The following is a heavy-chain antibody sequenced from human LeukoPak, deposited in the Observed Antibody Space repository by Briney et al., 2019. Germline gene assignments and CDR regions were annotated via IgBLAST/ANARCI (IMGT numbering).Heavy chain of an antibody. V-gene: IGHV4-34*01. J-gene: IGHJ5*02. CDR3: ARAIAAAGTRFDP. Sequence: SETLSLTCAVYGGSFSGYYWSWIRQPPGKGLEWIGEINHSGSTNYNPSLKSRVTISVDTSKNQFSLKLSSVTAADTAVYYCARAIAAAGTRFDPWGQGTLVTVSS. CDR2: INHSGST. D-gene: IGHD6-13*01. CDR1: GGSFSGYY.